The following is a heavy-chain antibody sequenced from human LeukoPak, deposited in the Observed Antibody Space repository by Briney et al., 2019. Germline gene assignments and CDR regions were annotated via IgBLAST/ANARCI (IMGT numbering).Heavy chain of an antibody. Sequence: SQTLSLTCVISGDSVSSSASWNWIRQSPSRGLEWLGRTYYRSKWSSEYATSVKSRITINAGTSKNQFSLQLDSVIPEDTAVYYCARDADSSNEWGPFDPWGQGILVTVSS. CDR1: GDSVSSSAS. J-gene: IGHJ5*02. CDR3: ARDADSSNEWGPFDP. CDR2: TYYRSKWSS. D-gene: IGHD1-26*01. V-gene: IGHV6-1*01.